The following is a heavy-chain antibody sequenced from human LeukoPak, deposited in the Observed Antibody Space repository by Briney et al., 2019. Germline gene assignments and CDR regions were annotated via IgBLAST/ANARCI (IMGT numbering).Heavy chain of an antibody. D-gene: IGHD3-16*01. J-gene: IGHJ4*02. CDR2: IKQDGSEK. V-gene: IGHV3-7*01. Sequence: GGSLRLSCAASGFTFSSYVMHWVRQAPGKGLEWVASIKQDGSEKYYVDSVKGRFTASGDNAKNSLYLQMNSLRADDTAVYYCARVRDVGGLDYWGQGTLVTVSS. CDR3: ARVRDVGGLDY. CDR1: GFTFSSYV.